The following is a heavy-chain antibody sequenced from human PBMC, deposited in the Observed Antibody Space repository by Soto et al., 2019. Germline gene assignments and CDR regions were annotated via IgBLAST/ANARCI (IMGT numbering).Heavy chain of an antibody. CDR2: IWYDGSNK. Sequence: GGSLRLSCAASGFTFSSYGMHWVRQAPGKGLEWVAVIWYDGSNKYYADSVKGRFTISRDNSKNTLYLQMNSLRAEDTAVYYCARDTARAIVRLYYVMDVSGQGTTVPVSS. J-gene: IGHJ6*02. CDR1: GFTFSSYG. CDR3: ARDTARAIVRLYYVMDV. D-gene: IGHD3-10*01. V-gene: IGHV3-33*01.